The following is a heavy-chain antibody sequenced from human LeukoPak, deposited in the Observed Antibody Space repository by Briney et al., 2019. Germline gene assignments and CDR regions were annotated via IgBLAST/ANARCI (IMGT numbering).Heavy chain of an antibody. CDR3: ARVGTYYRSLDS. CDR1: VGSISGAA. V-gene: IGHV4-59*07. Sequence: SDPLSLTCTLSVGSISGAAANWPRHPPGQGLEWIGYIYHSGGTNYNPSLKSRVTISLDTSKNQFSLKLSSVTAADTAVYYCARVGTYYRSLDSWGQGTLVTVSS. J-gene: IGHJ4*02. D-gene: IGHD3-10*01. CDR2: IYHSGGT.